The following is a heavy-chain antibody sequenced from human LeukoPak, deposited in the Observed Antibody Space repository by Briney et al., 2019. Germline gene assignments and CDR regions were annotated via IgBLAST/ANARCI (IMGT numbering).Heavy chain of an antibody. CDR2: ISYDGSNK. CDR1: GFTFSSYA. Sequence: PGGSLRLSCAASGFTFSSYAMHWVRQAPGKGLEWVAVISYDGSNKYYADSVKGRFTVSRDNSKNTLYLQMNSLRAEDTAVYYCARVEQLGYFDYWGQGTLVTVSS. V-gene: IGHV3-30*04. J-gene: IGHJ4*02. CDR3: ARVEQLGYFDY. D-gene: IGHD6-13*01.